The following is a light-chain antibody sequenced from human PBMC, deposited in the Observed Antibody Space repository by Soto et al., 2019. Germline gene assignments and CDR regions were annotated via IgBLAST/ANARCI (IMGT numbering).Light chain of an antibody. Sequence: QSALTQPPSASGSPGQSVAITCTGTSSDVGAYNYVSWYQQHPGKAPKLIIYEVNKRPSGVPDRFSGSKSDNTASLTVSGLQAEDEADYYCCSFAGSSPYIFGTGTKVTVL. J-gene: IGLJ1*01. CDR3: CSFAGSSPYI. V-gene: IGLV2-8*01. CDR1: SSDVGAYNY. CDR2: EVN.